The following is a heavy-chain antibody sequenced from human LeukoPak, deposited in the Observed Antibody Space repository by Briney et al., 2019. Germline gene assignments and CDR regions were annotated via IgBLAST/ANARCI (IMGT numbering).Heavy chain of an antibody. V-gene: IGHV4-34*01. Sequence: KTSETLSLTCAVYGGSFSGYYWSWIRQPPEKGLEWIGEINHSGSTNYNPSLKSRVTISVDTSKNQFSLKLSSVTAADTAVYYCARGGYCSRTSCYFFDYWGQGILVTVSS. CDR3: ARGGYCSRTSCYFFDY. D-gene: IGHD2-2*01. CDR2: INHSGST. J-gene: IGHJ4*02. CDR1: GGSFSGYY.